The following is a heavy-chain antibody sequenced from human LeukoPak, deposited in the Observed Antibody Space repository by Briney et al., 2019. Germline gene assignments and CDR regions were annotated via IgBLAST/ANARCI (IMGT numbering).Heavy chain of an antibody. Sequence: GGSLRLSCAASGFTFSDYYMSWIRQAPGKGLEWVSYISTSGSSKDYADSVKGRFTTSRDNAKNSLYLQMNSLRAEDTAVYYCARDGLWFGELRLNPPYYFDYWGQGTLVTVSS. CDR2: ISTSGSSK. D-gene: IGHD3-10*01. CDR3: ARDGLWFGELRLNPPYYFDY. V-gene: IGHV3-11*04. J-gene: IGHJ4*02. CDR1: GFTFSDYY.